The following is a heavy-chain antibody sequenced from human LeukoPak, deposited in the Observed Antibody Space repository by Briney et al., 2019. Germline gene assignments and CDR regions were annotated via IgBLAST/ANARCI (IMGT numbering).Heavy chain of an antibody. Sequence: PGGSLRLSCAASGFTFSSYAMSWVRQAPGKGLEWVSAISGSGGSTYYAGSVKGRFTISRDNSKNTLYLQMNSLRAEDTAVYYCATTPGSSGPPLDYWGQGTLVTVSS. CDR1: GFTFSSYA. CDR3: ATTPGSSGPPLDY. J-gene: IGHJ4*02. V-gene: IGHV3-23*01. D-gene: IGHD6-19*01. CDR2: ISGSGGST.